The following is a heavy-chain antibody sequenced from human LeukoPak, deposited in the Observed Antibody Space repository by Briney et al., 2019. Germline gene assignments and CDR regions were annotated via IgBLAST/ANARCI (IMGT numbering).Heavy chain of an antibody. D-gene: IGHD6-13*01. CDR3: ARESGLSSSWYRY. CDR2: IKHSGST. Sequence: SETLSLTCAVYGGSFSGYYWSWIRQPPGKGLEWIGEIKHSGSTNYNPSLKSRVTIPVETTKNQIYLKLSSVTAADTAVYYCARESGLSSSWYRYWGKGTLVTVSS. CDR1: GGSFSGYY. V-gene: IGHV4-34*01. J-gene: IGHJ4*02.